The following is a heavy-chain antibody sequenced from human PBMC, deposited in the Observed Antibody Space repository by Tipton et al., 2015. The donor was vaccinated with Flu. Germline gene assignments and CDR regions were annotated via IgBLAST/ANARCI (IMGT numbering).Heavy chain of an antibody. V-gene: IGHV4-59*04. Sequence: TLSLTCTVSETSVSSFYCSWIRQPPGKGLEWIWNIHRSGNGYYNPSPKSRVTMSVDSSKNQFSLRLTSVTAADTAVYYCARRDFSNYVSEPQNWFDPCGQGILVTVSS. CDR2: IHRSGNG. D-gene: IGHD4-11*01. CDR3: ARRDFSNYVSEPQNWFDP. J-gene: IGHJ5*02. CDR1: ETSVSSFY.